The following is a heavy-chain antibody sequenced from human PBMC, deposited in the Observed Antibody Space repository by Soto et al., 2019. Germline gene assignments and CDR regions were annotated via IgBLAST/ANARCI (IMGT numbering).Heavy chain of an antibody. D-gene: IGHD6-19*01. V-gene: IGHV1-18*01. CDR3: ASGVGDIEVADKYCPH. CDR2: ISVYNGNT. Sequence: QVQLVQSGAEVKKPGASVKVSCKASGYTFTSYGISWVRQAPGQGLEWMGWISVYNGNTNYAQKLQGRVTMTTDTATRTASMELMSLSSDDTAVYYCASGVGDIEVADKYCPHWGQGTLVTVSS. J-gene: IGHJ1*01. CDR1: GYTFTSYG.